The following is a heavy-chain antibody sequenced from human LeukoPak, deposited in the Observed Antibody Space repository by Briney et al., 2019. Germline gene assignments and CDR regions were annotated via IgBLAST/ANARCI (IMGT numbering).Heavy chain of an antibody. CDR3: ARGGATLDY. Sequence: SETLSLTCTVSGGSINSYYWSWIRQPPGEGLEWIGFIYYSGSTNYNPSLKSRVTISVDTSKNHFSLKLSSVTAADTAVYYCARGGATLDYWGQGTLVTVSS. J-gene: IGHJ4*02. CDR2: IYYSGST. V-gene: IGHV4-59*01. CDR1: GGSINSYY. D-gene: IGHD1-26*01.